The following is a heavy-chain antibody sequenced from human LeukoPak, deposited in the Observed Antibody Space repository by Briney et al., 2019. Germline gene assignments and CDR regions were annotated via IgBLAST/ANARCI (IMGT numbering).Heavy chain of an antibody. V-gene: IGHV3-66*01. Sequence: PGGSLRLSCAASGLSVSSTHMSWVRQAPGKGLEWVSLTYSGGNTYYAESVKGRFSISRDSSKNTLYVQMSSLRVEDTAVYYCAREDCSGGSRYGRTNWLDPWGQGTLVTVSS. J-gene: IGHJ5*02. CDR2: TYSGGNT. CDR1: GLSVSSTH. D-gene: IGHD2-15*01. CDR3: AREDCSGGSRYGRTNWLDP.